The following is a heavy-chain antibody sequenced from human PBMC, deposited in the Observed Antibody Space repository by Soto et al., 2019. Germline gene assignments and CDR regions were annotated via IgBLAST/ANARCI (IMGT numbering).Heavy chain of an antibody. J-gene: IGHJ6*02. V-gene: IGHV4-30-2*01. Sequence: QLQLHESGSGLVKPSQTLSLTCAVSRGSISSGGYSWTWIRQPPGKGLEWIGYIYHSGSTYYNPSLKSRVTISVDRSKNQFSLKLSSVTAADTAVYYCARVPDVWGQGTTVTVSS. CDR2: IYHSGST. CDR1: RGSISSGGYS. CDR3: ARVPDV.